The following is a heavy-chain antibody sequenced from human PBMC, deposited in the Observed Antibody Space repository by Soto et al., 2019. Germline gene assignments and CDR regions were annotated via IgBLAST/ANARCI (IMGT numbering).Heavy chain of an antibody. J-gene: IGHJ5*02. Sequence: KASETLSLTCAVYGGSFSGYYWSWIRQPPGKGLEWIGEINHSGSTNYNPSLKSRVTISVDTSKNQFSLKLSSVTAADTAVYYCATTARPINWFDPWGQGTLVTVSS. CDR1: GGSFSGYY. V-gene: IGHV4-34*01. CDR2: INHSGST. D-gene: IGHD6-6*01. CDR3: ATTARPINWFDP.